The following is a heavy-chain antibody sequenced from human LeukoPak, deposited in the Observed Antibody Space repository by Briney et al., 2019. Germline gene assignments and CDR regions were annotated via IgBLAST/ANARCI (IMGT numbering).Heavy chain of an antibody. D-gene: IGHD2-2*01. Sequence: PGGSLRLSCAASGFTVSSNYMSWVRQAPGKGLEWVSVIYSGGGTYYADPVKGRFTISRDNSKNMLYLQMNSLRAEYWAVYYCARLDAGTIDYWGQGTLVTVSS. J-gene: IGHJ4*02. V-gene: IGHV3-53*01. CDR3: ARLDAGTIDY. CDR2: IYSGGGT. CDR1: GFTVSSNY.